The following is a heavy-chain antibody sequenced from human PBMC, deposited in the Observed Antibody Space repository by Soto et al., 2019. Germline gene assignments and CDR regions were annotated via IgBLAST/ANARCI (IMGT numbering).Heavy chain of an antibody. D-gene: IGHD3-16*01. CDR3: ARGNPFNYAGFDV. V-gene: IGHV1-8*01. CDR2: MNAKSGDT. J-gene: IGHJ6*02. Sequence: QAHLEQSGAEVKRPGASVKVSCKASGYTFSDFDINWLRQASGQGPEWMGWMNAKSGDTFFDQRFQCKFNKTWNTSVSTAYMEVGSLTSDDPAMYYCARGNPFNYAGFDVWGQGTTVAVSS. CDR1: GYTFSDFD.